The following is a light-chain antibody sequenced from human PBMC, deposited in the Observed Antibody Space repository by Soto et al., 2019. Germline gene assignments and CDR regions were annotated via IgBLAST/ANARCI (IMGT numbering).Light chain of an antibody. CDR2: NTN. J-gene: IGLJ2*01. Sequence: QAVVTQEPSLTVSRGGTVTLTCGSNTGTVTSGHFPYWIQQKPGQAPRTLICNTNNKHSWTPARFSGSLLGGKAALTLSGAQPEDEAEYYCLLAYSGARVFGGGTKLTVL. CDR1: TGTVTSGHF. CDR3: LLAYSGARV. V-gene: IGLV7-46*01.